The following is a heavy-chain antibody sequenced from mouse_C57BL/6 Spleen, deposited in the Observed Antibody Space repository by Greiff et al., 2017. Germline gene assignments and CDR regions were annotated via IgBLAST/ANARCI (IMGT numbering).Heavy chain of an antibody. Sequence: EVQLQQSGPELVKPGASVKISCKASGYSFTGYYMNWVKQSPEKSLEWIGEINPRTGGTTYNQKFKAKATVTVDKSSSTAYMQLKSLTSADSAVYSCASGGAEGFFDYWGQGTTLTVSS. V-gene: IGHV1-42*01. J-gene: IGHJ2*01. CDR3: ASGGAEGFFDY. CDR1: GYSFTGYY. CDR2: INPRTGGT.